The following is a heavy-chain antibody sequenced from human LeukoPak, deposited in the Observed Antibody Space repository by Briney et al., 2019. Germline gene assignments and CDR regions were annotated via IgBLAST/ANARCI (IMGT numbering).Heavy chain of an antibody. Sequence: GGSLRLSCAASGFTFTSYAMSWVRQTPGKGLEWVSYISSSSSTIYYADSVKGRFTISRDNAKNSLYLQMNSLRAEDTAVYYCASAPFGPDTWGQGTLVTVSS. J-gene: IGHJ5*02. CDR3: ASAPFGPDT. V-gene: IGHV3-48*04. CDR1: GFTFTSYA. CDR2: ISSSSSTI. D-gene: IGHD3-16*01.